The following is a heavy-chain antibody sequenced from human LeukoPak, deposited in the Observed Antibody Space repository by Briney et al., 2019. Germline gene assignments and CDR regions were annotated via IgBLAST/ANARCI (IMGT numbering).Heavy chain of an antibody. Sequence: XTXSGGSISSXXXXWSWIRQPPXXXLXXIGYIYHSGSTYYNPSLKSRVTISVDRSKNQFSLKLSSVTAADTAVYYCARQGWNDYGDYRGGGFDYWGQGTLVTVSS. J-gene: IGHJ4*02. CDR2: IYHSGST. CDR1: GGSISSXXXX. V-gene: IGHV4-30-2*01. CDR3: ARQGWNDYGDYRGGGFDY. D-gene: IGHD4-17*01.